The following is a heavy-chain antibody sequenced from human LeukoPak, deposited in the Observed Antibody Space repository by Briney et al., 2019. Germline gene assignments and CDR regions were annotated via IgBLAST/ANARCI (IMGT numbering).Heavy chain of an antibody. D-gene: IGHD2-15*01. CDR1: GYSISSGYY. CDR3: ARLRGSVVVVAATPRRYNWFDP. CDR2: IYHSGRT. Sequence: PSETLSLTCTVSGYSISSGYYWGWIRQPPGKGLEWIGSIYHSGRTFYNPSLKSRVTISVDTSKNQFSLKLSSVTAADTAVYYCARLRGSVVVVAATPRRYNWFDPRGQGTLVTVSS. J-gene: IGHJ5*02. V-gene: IGHV4-38-2*02.